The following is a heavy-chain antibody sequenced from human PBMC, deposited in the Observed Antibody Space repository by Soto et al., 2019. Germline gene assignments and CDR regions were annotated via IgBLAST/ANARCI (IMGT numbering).Heavy chain of an antibody. D-gene: IGHD5-12*01. Sequence: GASVKVSCKASGGTFSSYTISWVRQAPGQGLEWMGRIIPILGIANYAQKFQGRVTITADKSTSTAYMELSSLRSEDTAVYYCARIFGATRRDYYYFYMYVWGKGTTVTVSS. CDR1: GGTFSSYT. CDR2: IIPILGIA. CDR3: ARIFGATRRDYYYFYMYV. J-gene: IGHJ6*03. V-gene: IGHV1-69*02.